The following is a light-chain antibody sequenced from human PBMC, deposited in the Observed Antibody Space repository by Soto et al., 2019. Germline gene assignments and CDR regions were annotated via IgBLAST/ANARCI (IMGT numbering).Light chain of an antibody. V-gene: IGKV3-11*01. CDR1: QSVSSY. CDR3: QQRSNWPWT. CDR2: DAS. J-gene: IGKJ1*01. Sequence: EIVLTQSPATLSLSPGERATLSFRASQSVSSYLAWYQQKPGQAPRLLIYDASNRATGIPARFSGSGSGTGFTLTISSLEPEDFAVYYCQQRSNWPWTFGQGTKVDIK.